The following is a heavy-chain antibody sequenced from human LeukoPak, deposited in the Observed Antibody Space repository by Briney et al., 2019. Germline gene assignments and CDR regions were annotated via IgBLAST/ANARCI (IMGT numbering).Heavy chain of an antibody. CDR3: ATTPAETNGVHFDY. Sequence: PGGSLRLSCAASGFTFSSYSMNWVRQAPGKGLEWVSSISSSSSYIYYADSVKGRFTISRDNAKNSLYLQMNSLRAEDTAVYYCATTPAETNGVHFDYWGQGTLVTVSS. CDR1: GFTFSSYS. V-gene: IGHV3-21*01. CDR2: ISSSSSYI. J-gene: IGHJ4*02. D-gene: IGHD2-8*01.